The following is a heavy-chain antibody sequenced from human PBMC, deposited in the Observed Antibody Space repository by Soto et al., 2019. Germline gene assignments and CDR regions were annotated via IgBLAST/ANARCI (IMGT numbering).Heavy chain of an antibody. CDR3: AKAVGMITFELDP. Sequence: GRLLRLSCAASEFTFRSYAMSWIRQAPGKGLEWVSAISGSGGSTYYADSVKGRFTISRDNSKNTLYLQMNSLRAEDTAVYYCAKAVGMITFELDPWGQGTLVTVSS. CDR2: ISGSGGST. CDR1: EFTFRSYA. D-gene: IGHD3-16*01. V-gene: IGHV3-23*01. J-gene: IGHJ5*02.